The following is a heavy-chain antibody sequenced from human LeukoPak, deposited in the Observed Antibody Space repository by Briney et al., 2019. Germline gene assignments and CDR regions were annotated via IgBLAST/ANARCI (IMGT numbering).Heavy chain of an antibody. CDR3: ALLAVASDFDY. CDR2: IASSGTTI. V-gene: IGHV3-48*03. CDR1: EFPFSVYE. J-gene: IGHJ4*02. D-gene: IGHD6-19*01. Sequence: GGSLRLSCAVSEFPFSVYEMNWVRHAPGKGLEWVSNIASSGTTIYYTDSVKGRFSISRDNAKSSLYLQMNSLRVEDTAVYYCALLAVASDFDYWGQGALVTVSS.